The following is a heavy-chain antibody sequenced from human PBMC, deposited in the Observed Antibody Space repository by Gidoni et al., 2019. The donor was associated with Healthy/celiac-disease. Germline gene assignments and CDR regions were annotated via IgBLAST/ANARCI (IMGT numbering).Heavy chain of an antibody. V-gene: IGHV1-46*01. CDR1: GYTFPSYY. CDR2: INPSGGST. J-gene: IGHJ6*02. Sequence: QVQLVQSGAEVKKPGASVKVSCKASGYTFPSYYMHWVRQAPGQGLEWMGIINPSGGSTSYAQKCQGRVTMTRDTSTSTVYMELSSLRSEDTAVYYCARQEVSGWYYYYYGMDVWGQGTTVTVSS. D-gene: IGHD6-19*01. CDR3: ARQEVSGWYYYYYGMDV.